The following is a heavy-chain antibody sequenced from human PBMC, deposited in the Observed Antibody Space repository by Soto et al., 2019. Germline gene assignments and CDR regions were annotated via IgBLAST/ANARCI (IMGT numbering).Heavy chain of an antibody. V-gene: IGHV6-1*01. D-gene: IGHD6-19*01. J-gene: IGHJ6*02. Sequence: SQTLSLPCVLSGDSVSSNSAAWNWIRQSPSRGLEWLGRTYYRSKWYNDYAVSVKSRITINPDTSKNQFSLQLNSVTPEDTAVYYCARDLPNKQWLVRDYYYYGMDVWGQGTTVTAP. CDR1: GDSVSSNSAA. CDR2: TYYRSKWYN. CDR3: ARDLPNKQWLVRDYYYYGMDV.